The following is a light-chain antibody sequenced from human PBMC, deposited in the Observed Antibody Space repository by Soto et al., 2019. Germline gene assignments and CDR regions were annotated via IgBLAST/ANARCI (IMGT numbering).Light chain of an antibody. V-gene: IGKV3-20*01. Sequence: EIVLTQSPGTLSLSPGERATLSCRASQRLSSNYLAWFQQKPGQAPRLLIYGASSRATGIPDRFSGSRSGTDFTLTIPRLEPEDFAVYYCLQYGSSVWTFGQGTKV. CDR2: GAS. CDR3: LQYGSSVWT. J-gene: IGKJ1*01. CDR1: QRLSSNY.